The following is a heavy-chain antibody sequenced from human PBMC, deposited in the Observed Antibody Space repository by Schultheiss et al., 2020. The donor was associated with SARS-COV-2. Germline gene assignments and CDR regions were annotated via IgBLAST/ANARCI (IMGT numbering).Heavy chain of an antibody. J-gene: IGHJ4*02. D-gene: IGHD5-12*01. CDR3: ASDQYSGYDRFDY. Sequence: GGSLRLSCAASGFTFSSYSMNWVLQAPGKGLEWVSSISSSSAYIYYADSVKGRFTISRDNAKNSLYLQMNSLRAEDTAVYYCASDQYSGYDRFDYWGQGTLVTVSS. V-gene: IGHV3-21*01. CDR2: ISSSSAYI. CDR1: GFTFSSYS.